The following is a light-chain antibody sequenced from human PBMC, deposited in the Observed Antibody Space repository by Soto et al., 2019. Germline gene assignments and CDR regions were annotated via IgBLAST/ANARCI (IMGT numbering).Light chain of an antibody. J-gene: IGKJ1*01. CDR1: QSISSY. Sequence: DIKMTQCPSSLSASVGDSVSITCRASQSISSYLNWYQQKPGKAPKRLLYAASSLQSGVPSRFSGSGSGTDFTLTISSLQPEDFATYYCQQSYSTPRTFGQGTKVEIK. CDR2: AAS. V-gene: IGKV1-39*01. CDR3: QQSYSTPRT.